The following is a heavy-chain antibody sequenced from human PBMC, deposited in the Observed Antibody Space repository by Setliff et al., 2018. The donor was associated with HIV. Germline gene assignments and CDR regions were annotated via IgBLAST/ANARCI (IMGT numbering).Heavy chain of an antibody. D-gene: IGHD2-21*01. V-gene: IGHV3-30*07. CDR2: ISYDGSRI. Sequence: GGSLRLSCVASGFTFSTFAMHWVRQAPGKGLEWVSVISYDGSRIVYADSVKGRFTISRDDSKNTLYLQMNSLRAEDTAVYYCAKGPEQVIRYYYYFMDVWGKGTAVTVSS. CDR3: AKGPEQVIRYYYYFMDV. CDR1: GFTFSTFA. J-gene: IGHJ6*03.